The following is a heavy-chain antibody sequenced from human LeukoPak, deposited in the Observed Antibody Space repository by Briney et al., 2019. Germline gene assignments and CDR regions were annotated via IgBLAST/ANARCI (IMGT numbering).Heavy chain of an antibody. V-gene: IGHV3-23*01. CDR2: ISGSGGST. CDR3: AKAPPTIFGVVIIPTYYFDY. D-gene: IGHD3-3*01. Sequence: GGSLRLSCAASGFTFSSYAMSWVRQAPGKGLEWVSAISGSGGSTYYADSVKGRFTISRDNSKNTLYLQMNSLRAEDTAVYYCAKAPPTIFGVVIIPTYYFDYWGQGTLVTVSS. J-gene: IGHJ4*02. CDR1: GFTFSSYA.